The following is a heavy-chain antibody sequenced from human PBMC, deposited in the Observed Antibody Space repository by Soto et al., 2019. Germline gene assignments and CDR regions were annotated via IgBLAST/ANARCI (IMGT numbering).Heavy chain of an antibody. V-gene: IGHV4-30-2*01. Sequence: SETLSLTCAVSGGSISSGGYSWNWIRQPPGKGLEWIGYIYHSGSTSYNPSLKSRVSISVDKSKNQFSLKLSSVTAADTAVYYCDRDAVPGDYYEKWGRGTLVTVSS. D-gene: IGHD3-22*01. J-gene: IGHJ4*02. CDR3: DRDAVPGDYYEK. CDR1: GGSISSGGYS. CDR2: IYHSGST.